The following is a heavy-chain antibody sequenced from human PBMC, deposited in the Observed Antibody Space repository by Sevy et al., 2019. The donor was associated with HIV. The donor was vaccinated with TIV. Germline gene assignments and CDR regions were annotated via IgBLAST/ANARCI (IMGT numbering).Heavy chain of an antibody. CDR1: GFTFSNAW. CDR3: TTRSYSSSWYYFDY. V-gene: IGHV3-15*01. CDR2: IKSKTDGGTT. Sequence: GGSLRLSCAASGFTFSNAWMSWVRQAPGKGLEWVGRIKSKTDGGTTDYAAPVKGRFTISRDDSKNTRDLQMNSLKTEDTAVYYCTTRSYSSSWYYFDYWGQGTLVTVSS. D-gene: IGHD6-13*01. J-gene: IGHJ4*02.